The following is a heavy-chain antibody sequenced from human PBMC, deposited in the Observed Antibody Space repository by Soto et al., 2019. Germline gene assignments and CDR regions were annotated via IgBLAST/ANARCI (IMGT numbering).Heavy chain of an antibody. D-gene: IGHD2-15*01. Sequence: EASVKVSCKASGYTFTSYAMHWVRQAPGQRLEWMGWINAGNGNTKYSQKFQGRVTITRDTSASTAYMELSSLRSEDTAVYYCARDYCSGGSCHHLSYWGQGTLVTVSS. CDR1: GYTFTSYA. CDR3: ARDYCSGGSCHHLSY. J-gene: IGHJ4*02. V-gene: IGHV1-3*01. CDR2: INAGNGNT.